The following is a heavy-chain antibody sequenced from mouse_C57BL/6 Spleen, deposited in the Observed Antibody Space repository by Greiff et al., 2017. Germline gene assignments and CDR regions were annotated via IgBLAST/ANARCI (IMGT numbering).Heavy chain of an antibody. CDR3: ARDDYDGAWFAY. CDR1: GYAFSSYW. Sequence: QVQLQQSGAELVKPGASVKISCKASGYAFSSYWMNWVKQRPGKGLEWIGQIYPGDGDTNYNGKFKGKATLTADKSSSTAYMQLSSLTSEDSAVYFYARDDYDGAWFAYWGQGTLVTVSA. J-gene: IGHJ3*01. D-gene: IGHD2-4*01. V-gene: IGHV1-80*01. CDR2: IYPGDGDT.